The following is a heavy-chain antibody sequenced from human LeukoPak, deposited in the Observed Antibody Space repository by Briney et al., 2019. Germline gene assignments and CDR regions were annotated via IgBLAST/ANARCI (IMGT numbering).Heavy chain of an antibody. D-gene: IGHD3-10*01. CDR2: ISGSTGRT. CDR1: GFTFSTYA. CDR3: AKDIGSYYDY. J-gene: IGHJ4*02. V-gene: IGHV3-23*01. Sequence: PGGSLRLSCAASGFTFSTYAMSWVRQAPGKGLEWVSAISGSTGRTYYADSVKGRFTISRDNSKNTLYLEMNSLRAEDTAVYYCAKDIGSYYDYWGQGILVTVSS.